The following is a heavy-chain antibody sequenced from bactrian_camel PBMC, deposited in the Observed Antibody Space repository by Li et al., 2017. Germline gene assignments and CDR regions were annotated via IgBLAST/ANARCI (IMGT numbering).Heavy chain of an antibody. Sequence: QLVESGGGLVQPGGSLRLSCAASGDIFGRMCIGWIRQAPGKGLEWVSFINAAGGTTTYADSVKGRFTVSRDNAKNAVYLQMNSLKPEDTAVYYCVRDLYGVGVRPQTSSFGFWGQGTQVTVS. CDR1: GDIFGRMC. V-gene: IGHV3S1*01. D-gene: IGHD5*01. CDR3: VRDLYGVGVRPQTSSFGF. J-gene: IGHJ6*01. CDR2: INAAGGTT.